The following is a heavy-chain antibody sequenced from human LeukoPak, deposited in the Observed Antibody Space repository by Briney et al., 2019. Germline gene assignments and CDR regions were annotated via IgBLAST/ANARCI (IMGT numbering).Heavy chain of an antibody. CDR3: ARTEWELVPTLFDY. V-gene: IGHV4-61*02. D-gene: IGHD1-26*01. CDR1: GGSISSGSYY. Sequence: KSSETLSLTCTVSGGSISSGSYYWSWIRQPAGKGLEWIGRIYTSGSTNYNPSLKSRVTISVDASKNQFSLKLSSVTAADTAVYCCARTEWELVPTLFDYWGQGTLVTVSS. J-gene: IGHJ4*02. CDR2: IYTSGST.